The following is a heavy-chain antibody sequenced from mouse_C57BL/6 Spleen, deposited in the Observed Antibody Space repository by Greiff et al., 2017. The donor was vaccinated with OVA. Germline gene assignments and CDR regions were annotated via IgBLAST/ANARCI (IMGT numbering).Heavy chain of an antibody. D-gene: IGHD1-3*01. CDR2: ISNGGGST. CDR3: ARQKVSYIAMDY. Sequence: EVQRVESGGGLVQPGGSLKLSCAASGFTFSDYYMYWVRQTPEKRLEWVAYISNGGGSTYYPDTVKGRFTISRDNAKNTLYLQMSRLKSEDTAMYYCARQKVSYIAMDYWGQGTSVTVSS. J-gene: IGHJ4*01. CDR1: GFTFSDYY. V-gene: IGHV5-12*01.